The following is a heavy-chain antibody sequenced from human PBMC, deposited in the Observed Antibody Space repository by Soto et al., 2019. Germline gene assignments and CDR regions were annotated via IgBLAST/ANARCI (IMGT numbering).Heavy chain of an antibody. CDR1: GGSIRPYY. D-gene: IGHD6-6*01. CDR3: ARGSPLSSSFPLDY. V-gene: IGHV4-59*12. J-gene: IGHJ4*02. CDR2: IYYTGST. Sequence: SETLSLTCTVFGGSIRPYYWSWIRQPPGKELEWIGYIYYTGSTNYSPSLKSRVTMPLDTSKNLLSLKLNSVTAADTAVYYCARGSPLSSSFPLDYWGQGSLVTVSS.